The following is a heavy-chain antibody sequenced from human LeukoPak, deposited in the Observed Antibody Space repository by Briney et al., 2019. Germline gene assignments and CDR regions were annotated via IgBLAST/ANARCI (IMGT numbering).Heavy chain of an antibody. Sequence: GGSLRLSCAASGFTFSSYGMNWVRQAPGKGLEWVSSISSSSSYIYYADSVKGRFTISRDNAKNSLYLQMNNPRAEDTAVYFCTGSGYSSGYYGNWGQGTLVTVSS. J-gene: IGHJ4*02. V-gene: IGHV3-21*01. CDR2: ISSSSSYI. CDR3: TGSGYSSGYYGN. CDR1: GFTFSSYG. D-gene: IGHD3-22*01.